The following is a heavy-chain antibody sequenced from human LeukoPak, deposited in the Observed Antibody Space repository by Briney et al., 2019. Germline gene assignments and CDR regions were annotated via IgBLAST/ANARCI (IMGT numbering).Heavy chain of an antibody. J-gene: IGHJ4*02. CDR1: GGSISSYY. D-gene: IGHD3-9*01. Sequence: SETLSLTCTVSGGSISSYYWSWIRQPPGKGLEWIGYIYYSGSTNYNPSLKSRVTISVDTSKNQFSLKLSSVTAADTAVYYCARSLVDWLLDYWGQGTLVTVSS. V-gene: IGHV4-59*01. CDR2: IYYSGST. CDR3: ARSLVDWLLDY.